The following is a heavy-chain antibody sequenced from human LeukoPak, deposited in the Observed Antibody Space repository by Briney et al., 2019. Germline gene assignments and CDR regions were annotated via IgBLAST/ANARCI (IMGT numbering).Heavy chain of an antibody. CDR2: IYPGDSDT. Sequence: GESLKISCKGSGYSFTSYWIGWVRQMPGKGLEWMGIIYPGDSDTRYSPSFQGQVTISADRSINTAYVQWSSLKASDTAMYYCARRVVNNRNWYFNLWGRGTLVTVSS. CDR1: GYSFTSYW. J-gene: IGHJ2*01. CDR3: ARRVVNNRNWYFNL. D-gene: IGHD4-23*01. V-gene: IGHV5-51*01.